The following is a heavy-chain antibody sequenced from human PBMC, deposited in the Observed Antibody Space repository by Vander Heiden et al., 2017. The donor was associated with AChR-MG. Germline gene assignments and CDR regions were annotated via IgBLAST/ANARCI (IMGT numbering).Heavy chain of an antibody. D-gene: IGHD6-13*01. J-gene: IGHJ4*02. CDR1: GFTFRGYE. Sequence: EVQLVESGGGLVQPGGSLRLSCAASGFTFRGYEMHWVRQATGKGLEWVSAIGTAGDTYYPGAVKGRFTISRENAKNSLYLQMNSLRAGDTAVYYCARGHSGLGQQLVPVDYWGQGTLVTVSS. CDR3: ARGHSGLGQQLVPVDY. V-gene: IGHV3-13*01. CDR2: IGTAGDT.